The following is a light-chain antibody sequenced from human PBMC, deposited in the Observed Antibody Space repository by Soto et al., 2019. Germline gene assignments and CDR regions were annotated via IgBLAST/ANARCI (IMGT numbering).Light chain of an antibody. J-gene: IGLJ1*01. CDR1: SNDVGRFNY. CDR3: RSFVHGTNYV. V-gene: IGLV2-8*01. Sequence: QSALTQAPSASGSPGQSVTISCAGTSNDVGRFNYVSWYQHHPGKAPKLIIYDVTKRHSGVPDRFSASKSGTTAYLTVSGLQAEDEADYFCRSFVHGTNYVFRTGTKVTVL. CDR2: DVT.